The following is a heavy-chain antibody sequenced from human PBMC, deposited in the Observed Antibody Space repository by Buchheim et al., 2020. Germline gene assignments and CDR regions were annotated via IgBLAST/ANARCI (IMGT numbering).Heavy chain of an antibody. CDR2: IYYSGST. D-gene: IGHD3-22*01. Sequence: QLQLQESGPGLVKPSETLSLTCTVSGGSISSSSYYWGWIRQPPGKGLEWIGSIYYSGSTYYNPSLKSRVTISVDTSKNQFSLKLSSVTAADTAVYYCARHLDSRGYNVRAFDIWGQGT. J-gene: IGHJ3*02. CDR3: ARHLDSRGYNVRAFDI. CDR1: GGSISSSSYY. V-gene: IGHV4-39*01.